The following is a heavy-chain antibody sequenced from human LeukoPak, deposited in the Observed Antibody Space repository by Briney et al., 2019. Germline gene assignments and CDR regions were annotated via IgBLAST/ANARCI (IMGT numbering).Heavy chain of an antibody. J-gene: IGHJ4*02. D-gene: IGHD1-1*01. Sequence: SQTLSLTCAVSGDSVSTNSGAWNWIRQSPSRGLEWLGRTYYRSRWYNDYATSVKSRITINPDTSKNQFSLQLNSVTPDDTAVYYCVRGSNDVGNCWGQGTLVTVSS. V-gene: IGHV6-1*01. CDR3: VRGSNDVGNC. CDR2: TYYRSRWYN. CDR1: GDSVSTNSGA.